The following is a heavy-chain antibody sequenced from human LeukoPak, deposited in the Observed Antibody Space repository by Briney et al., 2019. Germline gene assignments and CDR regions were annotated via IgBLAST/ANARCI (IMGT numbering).Heavy chain of an antibody. Sequence: GGSLRLSCAASGFTFSSYAMHWVRQAPGKGLEWVAVISYDGSNKYYADSVKGRFTISRDNSKNTLYLQMNSLRAEDTAVYYCARDRFGAFDYWGQGTLVTVFS. D-gene: IGHD3-10*01. CDR3: ARDRFGAFDY. CDR2: ISYDGSNK. V-gene: IGHV3-30-3*01. J-gene: IGHJ4*02. CDR1: GFTFSSYA.